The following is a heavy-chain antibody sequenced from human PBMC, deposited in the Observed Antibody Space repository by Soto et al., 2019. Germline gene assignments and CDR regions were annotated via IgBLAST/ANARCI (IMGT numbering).Heavy chain of an antibody. D-gene: IGHD2-15*01. CDR2: MHHSGRT. V-gene: IGHV4-31*11. CDR1: GAYMRNDYYY. CDR3: ARWVEVSLDYFDS. Sequence: PSETLSLTCAVSGAYMRNDYYYWSWVRQKPGKDLEWIGHMHHSGRTHYNPSLKSRVAISVDTSKYQFSLYLNSVTAADTAVYYCARWVEVSLDYFDSWGQGTPVPVSS. J-gene: IGHJ4*02.